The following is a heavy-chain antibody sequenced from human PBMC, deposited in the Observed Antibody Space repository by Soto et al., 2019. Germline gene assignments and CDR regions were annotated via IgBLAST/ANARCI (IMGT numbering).Heavy chain of an antibody. CDR1: AFTLSSYS. V-gene: IGHV3-48*02. CDR3: ARDLDYYDAGSPDAFDI. CDR2: ISSDGSAI. Sequence: LRLSCAASAFTLSSYSMNWVRQAPGKGLEWISHISSDGSAIYYADSVDGRFTISRDNAKNSLYLQMHSLRDEDTAVYYCARDLDYYDAGSPDAFDIWGQGTMVTVSS. D-gene: IGHD3-10*01. J-gene: IGHJ3*02.